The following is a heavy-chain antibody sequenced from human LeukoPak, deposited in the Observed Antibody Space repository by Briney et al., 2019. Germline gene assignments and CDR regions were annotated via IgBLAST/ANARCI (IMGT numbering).Heavy chain of an antibody. D-gene: IGHD4-17*01. V-gene: IGHV4-59*01. CDR3: AREGPQTTVPAWMDV. CDR1: GGSISYYY. CDR2: IYYSGTT. J-gene: IGHJ6*02. Sequence: SETLSLTGTVAGGSISYYYWSWIRQSPGKGLEWIGFIYYSGTTNYNPSLKSRVTISVETSKNQFSLQLRSVTAADTAVYYCAREGPQTTVPAWMDVWGQGTTVTVSS.